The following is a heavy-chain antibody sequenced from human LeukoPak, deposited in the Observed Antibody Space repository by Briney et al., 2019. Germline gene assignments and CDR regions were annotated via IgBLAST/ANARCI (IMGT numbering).Heavy chain of an antibody. CDR3: ARPMSLVATRIFDY. D-gene: IGHD5-12*01. CDR1: GFTFSSYS. CDR2: ISSSSSYI. J-gene: IGHJ4*02. V-gene: IGHV3-21*01. Sequence: GGSLRLSCAASGFTFSSYSMNWVRQAPGKGLEWVSSISSSSSYIYYADSVKGRFTISRDNAKNSLYLQMNSLRAEDTAVYYCARPMSLVATRIFDYWGQGTLVTVSS.